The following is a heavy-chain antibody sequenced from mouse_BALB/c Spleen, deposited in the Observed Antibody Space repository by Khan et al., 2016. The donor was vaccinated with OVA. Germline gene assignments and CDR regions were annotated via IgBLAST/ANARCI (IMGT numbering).Heavy chain of an antibody. V-gene: IGHV14-3*02. CDR3: AHPTYDRGDFDV. CDR2: IAPANGNT. CDR1: GFNIKDTY. Sequence: EVELVESGAELLKPGASVKLSCTASGFNIKDTYIHWVKQRPEQGLEWIGRIAPANGNTKYDPKFQGKATITADTSSNTSYLQLSSLTSEDTAVYYCAHPTYDRGDFDVWGAGTTVIVSA. J-gene: IGHJ1*01. D-gene: IGHD2-3*01.